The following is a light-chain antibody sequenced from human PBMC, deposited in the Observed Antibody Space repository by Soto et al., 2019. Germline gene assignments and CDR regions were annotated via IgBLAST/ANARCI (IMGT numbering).Light chain of an antibody. CDR3: QQYNTYPYT. V-gene: IGKV1-5*03. Sequence: DIQMSQSPSTLSASVGDRVTITCRASQSIRSWLAWYQQMPGKAPKLLIYKASDLESGVPSRFSGSGSETEFTLTITTLQPEDSATYYCQQYNTYPYTFGQGTKLEIK. CDR1: QSIRSW. J-gene: IGKJ2*01. CDR2: KAS.